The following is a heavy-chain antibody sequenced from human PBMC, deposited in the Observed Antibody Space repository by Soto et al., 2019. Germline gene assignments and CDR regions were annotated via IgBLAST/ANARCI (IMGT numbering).Heavy chain of an antibody. CDR3: AKKEGGSYSSQYFDY. J-gene: IGHJ4*02. CDR1: GFTFSNYA. Sequence: PGGSLRLSCAASGFTFSNYAMSWVRQAPGKGLEWVSDISGSGYRTYYTDSVKGRFTISRDNSINTLYLQMNSLRAEDTAIYYCAKKEGGSYSSQYFDYWGQGTLVTVSS. D-gene: IGHD1-26*01. CDR2: ISGSGYRT. V-gene: IGHV3-23*01.